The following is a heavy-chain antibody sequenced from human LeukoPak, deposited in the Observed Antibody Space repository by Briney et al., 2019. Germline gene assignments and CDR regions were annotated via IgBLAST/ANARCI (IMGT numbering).Heavy chain of an antibody. CDR3: ARGRIRIAVAGRGLNSARGDYYYYMDV. J-gene: IGHJ6*03. V-gene: IGHV3-48*01. CDR1: GFTFSSYS. CDR2: ISSSSSTI. Sequence: HSGGSLRLSCAASGFTFSSYSMNWVRQAPGKGLEWVSYISSSSSTIYYADSVKGRFTISRDNAKNSLYLQMNSLRAEDTAVYYCARGRIRIAVAGRGLNSARGDYYYYMDVRGKGTTVTVSS. D-gene: IGHD6-19*01.